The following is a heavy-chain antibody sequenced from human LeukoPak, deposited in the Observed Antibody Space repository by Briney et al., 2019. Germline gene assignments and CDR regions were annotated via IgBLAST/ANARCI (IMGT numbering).Heavy chain of an antibody. CDR1: GGSISSYY. J-gene: IGHJ4*02. CDR2: IYYSGST. CDR3: ARVVYSGSWGYFDY. V-gene: IGHV4-59*01. Sequence: SETLSLTCTVSGGSISSYYWNWIRQPPGKGLEWIGYIYYSGSTNYNPSLKSRVTISVDTSKNQFSLKLSSVTAADTAVYYCARVVYSGSWGYFDYWGQGILVTVSS. D-gene: IGHD3-10*01.